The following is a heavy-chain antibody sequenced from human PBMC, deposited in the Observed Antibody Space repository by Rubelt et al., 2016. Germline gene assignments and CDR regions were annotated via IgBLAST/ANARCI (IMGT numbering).Heavy chain of an antibody. V-gene: IGHV4-38-2*02. D-gene: IGHD6-13*01. CDR1: SYSISSGFY. CDR3: AGEFGDSSSGPRWYFDL. CDR2: ILRSGTT. Sequence: QVQLQESGPGLVKPSETLSLTCTVSSYSISSGFYWGWIRQPPGKGLEWIASILRSGTTYYNPSLKSRVTISVATSKNQFSLKFSSVTAADTAVYYCAGEFGDSSSGPRWYFDLWGRGTLVTVSS. J-gene: IGHJ2*01.